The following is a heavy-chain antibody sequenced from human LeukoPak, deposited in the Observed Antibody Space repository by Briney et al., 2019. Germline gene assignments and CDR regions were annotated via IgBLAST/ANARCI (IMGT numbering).Heavy chain of an antibody. CDR1: GGSISSYY. Sequence: SETLSLTCTVSGGSISSYYWSWIRQPPGKGLEWIGYIYYSGSTNYNPSLKSRVTISVDTSKNQFSLKLSSVTAADTAVYYCARGLLLWFGEPRDAFDIWGQGTMVTVSS. CDR3: ARGLLLWFGEPRDAFDI. CDR2: IYYSGST. V-gene: IGHV4-59*08. D-gene: IGHD3-10*01. J-gene: IGHJ3*02.